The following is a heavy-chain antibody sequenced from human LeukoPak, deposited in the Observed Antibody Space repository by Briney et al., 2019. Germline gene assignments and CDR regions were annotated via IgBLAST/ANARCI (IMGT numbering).Heavy chain of an antibody. J-gene: IGHJ1*01. V-gene: IGHV4-39*07. CDR1: GGSISSSIYY. CDR3: ARGGGVH. Sequence: SETLSLTCTVSGGSISSSIYYWGWIRQPPGKGLEWIGSIYYNANTYYNPSLKSRITISVDKSKNQFSLKLSSVTAADTAVYYCARGGGVHWGQGTLVTVSS. D-gene: IGHD2-21*01. CDR2: IYYNANT.